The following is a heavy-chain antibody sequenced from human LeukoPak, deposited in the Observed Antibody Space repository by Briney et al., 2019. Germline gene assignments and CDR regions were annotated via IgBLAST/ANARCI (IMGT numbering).Heavy chain of an antibody. V-gene: IGHV4-39*01. CDR1: GGSISSSSYY. D-gene: IGHD3-22*01. CDR2: IYYSGST. Sequence: SETLSLTCTVSGGSISSSSYYWGWIRQPPGKGLEWIGSIYYSGSTYYNPSLKSRVTISVDTSKNQFSLKLSPVTAADTAVYYCARLRMYYYDSSGSLGFDYWGQGTLVTVSS. J-gene: IGHJ4*02. CDR3: ARLRMYYYDSSGSLGFDY.